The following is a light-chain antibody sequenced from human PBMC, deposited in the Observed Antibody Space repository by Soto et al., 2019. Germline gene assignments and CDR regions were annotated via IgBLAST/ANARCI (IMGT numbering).Light chain of an antibody. V-gene: IGKV2-28*01. CDR1: QSLLHSSGSNF. J-gene: IGKJ4*01. CDR3: MHVLEAPLS. Sequence: EIVMTQSPLSLPVTPGEPASISCRSSQSLLHSSGSNFLDWYLQKPEQSPQILIYLGSNRAPGDPDRFSGSGSGTDFTLKISRVEAEDVGVYYCMHVLEAPLSFGGGTRVEIK. CDR2: LGS.